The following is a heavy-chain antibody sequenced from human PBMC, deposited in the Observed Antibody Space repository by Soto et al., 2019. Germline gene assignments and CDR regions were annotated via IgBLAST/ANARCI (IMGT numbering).Heavy chain of an antibody. J-gene: IGHJ6*02. CDR2: IYYSGST. CDR3: ARALYCSGGSCYYGMDV. V-gene: IGHV4-59*01. D-gene: IGHD2-15*01. CDR1: GGSISSYY. Sequence: SETLSLTCTVSGGSISSYYWSWIRQPPGKGLEWIGYIYYSGSTNYNPSLKSRVTISVDTSKNQFSLKLSSVTAADTAVYYCARALYCSGGSCYYGMDVWGQGTTVTVSS.